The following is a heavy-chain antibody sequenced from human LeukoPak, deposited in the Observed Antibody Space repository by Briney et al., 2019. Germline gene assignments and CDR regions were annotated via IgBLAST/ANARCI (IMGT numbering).Heavy chain of an antibody. Sequence: ASVKVSCKASGYTFTSYDITWVRQAPGQGLEWMGWINSHNLKTIYAKKFQGRVTLTTDTSTNTAYMEMTTLTSDDTAVYYCARDLAWGSGDLGTYYYNWLDAWGQGTLVSVSS. V-gene: IGHV1-18*01. CDR1: GYTFTSYD. CDR2: INSHNLKT. D-gene: IGHD3-10*01. J-gene: IGHJ5*02. CDR3: ARDLAWGSGDLGTYYYNWLDA.